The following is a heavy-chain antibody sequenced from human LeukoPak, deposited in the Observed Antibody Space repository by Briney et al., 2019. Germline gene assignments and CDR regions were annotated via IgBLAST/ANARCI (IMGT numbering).Heavy chain of an antibody. J-gene: IGHJ4*02. V-gene: IGHV3-23*01. Sequence: GGSLRLSCAASGFTFSSYAMSWVRQAPGKGLEWVSAISGSGGSTYYADSVKGRFTIPRDNSKNTLYLQMNSLRAEDTAVYYCAKVGIGSSWYHYFDYWGQGTLVTVSS. CDR2: ISGSGGST. CDR3: AKVGIGSSWYHYFDY. CDR1: GFTFSSYA. D-gene: IGHD6-13*01.